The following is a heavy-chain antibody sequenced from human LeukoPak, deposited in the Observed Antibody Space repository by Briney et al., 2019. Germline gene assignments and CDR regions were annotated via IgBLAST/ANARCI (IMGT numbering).Heavy chain of an antibody. CDR2: ISYDGSNK. Sequence: GGSLRLSCAASGFTFSSYAMHWVRQAPGKGLEWVAVISYDGSNKYYADSVKGRFTISRDNSKNTLYLQMNSLRAEDTAVYYCARDHDYSGRKGGCFDYWGQGTLATVSS. V-gene: IGHV3-30*04. CDR3: ARDHDYSGRKGGCFDY. J-gene: IGHJ4*02. CDR1: GFTFSSYA. D-gene: IGHD2-21*01.